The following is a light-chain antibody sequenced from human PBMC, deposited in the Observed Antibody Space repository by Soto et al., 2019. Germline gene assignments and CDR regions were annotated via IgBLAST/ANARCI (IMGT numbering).Light chain of an antibody. CDR3: QQYYSTPYT. J-gene: IGKJ2*01. Sequence: DIVTTQSPDSLAVSLGERATINCKSSQSVLYSSNNKNYLAWYQQKPGQPPKLLIYWASTRESGVPDRFSGNGSGTDFTLTISSLQAEDVAVYYCQQYYSTPYTFGQGTKLEIK. V-gene: IGKV4-1*01. CDR1: QSVLYSSNNKNY. CDR2: WAS.